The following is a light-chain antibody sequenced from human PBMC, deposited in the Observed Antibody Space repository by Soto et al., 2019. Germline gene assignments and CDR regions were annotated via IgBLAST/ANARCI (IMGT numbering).Light chain of an antibody. CDR1: SSDVGGYNY. Sequence: QSALTQPASVSGSPGQSITISCSGTSSDVGGYNYVSWYQQHPGKAPKLMIYDVRYRPSGISSRFSGSKSDNTASLTISGLQAEDEAEYYCSSFTTSNLYVFGTGTKLTVL. V-gene: IGLV2-14*01. CDR2: DVR. CDR3: SSFTTSNLYV. J-gene: IGLJ1*01.